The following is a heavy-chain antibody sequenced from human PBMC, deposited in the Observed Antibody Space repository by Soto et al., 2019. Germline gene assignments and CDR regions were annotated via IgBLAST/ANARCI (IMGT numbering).Heavy chain of an antibody. V-gene: IGHV4-34*01. CDR1: GGSFSCYY. D-gene: IGHD2-2*01. J-gene: IGHJ6*02. CDR2: INHSGST. CDR3: ARGVVVRFYYYYGMDV. Sequence: ETLSLTCAVYGGSFSCYYWSWIRQPPGKGLEWIGEINHSGSTNYNPSLKSRVTISVDTSKNQFSLKLSSVTAADTAVYYCARGVVVRFYYYYGMDVWGQGTTVTVSS.